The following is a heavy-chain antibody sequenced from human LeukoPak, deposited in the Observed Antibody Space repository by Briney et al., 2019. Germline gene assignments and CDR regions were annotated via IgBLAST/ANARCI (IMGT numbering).Heavy chain of an antibody. V-gene: IGHV3-30-3*01. Sequence: GGSLRLSCAASGFTFSSYAMHWVRQAPGKGLEWVAVISYDGSNKYYADSVKGRFTISRDNAKKTLYLQMNSLRAEDTAVYYCVRGDSYGYFIYWGQGTLVTVSS. CDR2: ISYDGSNK. CDR3: VRGDSYGYFIY. J-gene: IGHJ4*02. D-gene: IGHD3-16*01. CDR1: GFTFSSYA.